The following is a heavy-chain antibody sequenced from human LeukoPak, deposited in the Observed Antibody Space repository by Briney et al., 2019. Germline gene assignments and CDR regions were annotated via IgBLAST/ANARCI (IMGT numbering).Heavy chain of an antibody. D-gene: IGHD3-10*01. V-gene: IGHV3-30-3*01. CDR2: ISYDRNNE. Sequence: GGSLRLSCAASRFIFSNYAMHWVRRAPGKGLEWVALISYDRNNEYFADSVKGRFTISRDNSKNTLYLQMNSLRAEDTAVYYCARDILYGSGSYYPLNLHYWGQGTLVTVSS. J-gene: IGHJ4*02. CDR3: ARDILYGSGSYYPLNLHY. CDR1: RFIFSNYA.